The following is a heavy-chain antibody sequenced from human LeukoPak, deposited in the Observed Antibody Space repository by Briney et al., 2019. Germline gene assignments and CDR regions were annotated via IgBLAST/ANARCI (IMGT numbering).Heavy chain of an antibody. CDR2: IKEDGNKE. CDR1: GFTFSNYW. CDR3: ARIGYSSSSFDY. Sequence: GGSLRLSCAASGFTFSNYWMSWVRQAPGKGLEWVANIKEDGNKEYFVDSVKGRFTISRDNAKNSVYLQMNSLRAEDTAVYYCARIGYSSSSFDYWGQGTLVTVSS. J-gene: IGHJ4*02. V-gene: IGHV3-7*01. D-gene: IGHD6-13*01.